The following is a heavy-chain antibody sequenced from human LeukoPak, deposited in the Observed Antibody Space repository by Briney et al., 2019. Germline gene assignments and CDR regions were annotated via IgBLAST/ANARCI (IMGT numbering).Heavy chain of an antibody. CDR3: AREWGMDV. Sequence: GGSLRPSCAPSGFTFSNYGMQWSRQVSGKGLVWVSRIKSDGTTTGHADFVKGRFTISRDNAKNTLYLQMNSLRAEDTAVYYCAREWGMDVWGQGTTVTVSS. CDR2: IKSDGTTT. J-gene: IGHJ6*02. CDR1: GFTFSNYG. V-gene: IGHV3-74*01.